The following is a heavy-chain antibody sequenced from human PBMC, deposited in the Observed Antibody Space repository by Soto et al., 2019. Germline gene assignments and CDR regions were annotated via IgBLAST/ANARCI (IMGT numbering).Heavy chain of an antibody. D-gene: IGHD3-10*01. CDR3: ARGWGFGFDP. V-gene: IGHV4-34*01. Sequence: QVQRQQWGAGLLKPSKTLSLACAVYGGSFSGPNWSWIRQPPGKGMEWIGEINHSGRTNYNQYLKRRVTTSIYMSKNQYSLKVSSVSAADTAEYYCARGWGFGFDPWGQGILVAVSS. CDR2: INHSGRT. CDR1: GGSFSGPN. J-gene: IGHJ5*02.